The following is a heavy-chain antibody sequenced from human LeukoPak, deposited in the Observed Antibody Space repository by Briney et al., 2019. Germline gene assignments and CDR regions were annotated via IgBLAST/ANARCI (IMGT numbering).Heavy chain of an antibody. J-gene: IGHJ3*02. CDR1: GGSISSGYH. CDR2: IYYSGTT. Sequence: SETLSLTCTVSGGSISSGYHWGWIRQPPGKGLEWIGSIYYSGTTYYNPSLKSRVTISVDTSKNQFSLKLSSVTAADTAVCYCAREPRWKGSGYYLGAFDIWGQGTMVTVSS. D-gene: IGHD3-22*01. V-gene: IGHV4-39*07. CDR3: AREPRWKGSGYYLGAFDI.